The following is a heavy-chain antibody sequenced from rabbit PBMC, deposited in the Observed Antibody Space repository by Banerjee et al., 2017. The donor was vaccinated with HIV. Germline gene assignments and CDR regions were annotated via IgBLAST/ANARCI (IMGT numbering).Heavy chain of an antibody. CDR3: ARDYAGTDYYSFTL. CDR2: IYTGSSGST. V-gene: IGHV1S40*01. Sequence: QSLEESGGDLVKPGASLTLTCKASGIDFSAGYDMCWVRQAPGKGLELIACIYTGSSGSTYYASWAKGRFTISKTSSTTVTLQMTSLTAADTATYFCARDYAGTDYYSFTLWGPGTLVTVS. D-gene: IGHD8-1*01. J-gene: IGHJ4*01. CDR1: GIDFSAGYD.